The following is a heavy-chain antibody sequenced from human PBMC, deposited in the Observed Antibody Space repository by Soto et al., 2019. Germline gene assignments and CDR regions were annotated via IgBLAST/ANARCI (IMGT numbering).Heavy chain of an antibody. D-gene: IGHD5-18*01. Sequence: QVQLQQWGAGLLKPSETLSLTCAVYGGSFSGYYWSWIRQPPGKGLEWIGEINHSGSTNYNPSLKSRVTISVDTSKNQFCLKLSSVTAADTAVYYCARDVDTAMGGDYWGQGTLVTVSS. J-gene: IGHJ4*02. CDR1: GGSFSGYY. CDR2: INHSGST. CDR3: ARDVDTAMGGDY. V-gene: IGHV4-34*01.